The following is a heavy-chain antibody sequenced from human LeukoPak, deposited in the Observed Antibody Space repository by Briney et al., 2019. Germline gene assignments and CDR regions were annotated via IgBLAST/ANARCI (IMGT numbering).Heavy chain of an antibody. V-gene: IGHV3-30*03. D-gene: IGHD2-2*02. CDR2: ISYDGGSK. J-gene: IGHJ6*02. CDR3: AREEEAYCGASSCYTLCGMDV. CDR1: GFSFNNYG. Sequence: PGGSLRLSCAASGFSFNNYGMHWVRQAPGKGPEWVAFISYDGGSKYYADSVRGRFTISRDDSKSTLSLQMNSLTSDDTAMYYCAREEEAYCGASSCYTLCGMDVWGQGTTVAVSS.